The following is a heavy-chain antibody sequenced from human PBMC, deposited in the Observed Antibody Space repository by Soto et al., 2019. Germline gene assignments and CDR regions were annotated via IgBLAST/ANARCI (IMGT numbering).Heavy chain of an antibody. CDR2: VYYTGST. J-gene: IGHJ4*02. D-gene: IGHD6-19*01. CDR1: GGSISGSY. Sequence: SETLSLTCTVSGGSISGSYCSWIRQSPGKGLEWLGYVYYTGSTNYSPSLRSRVSISVDTSKNEFSLRLSSVTAADTAVYFCARSVAVPGAHIDYWGQGTQVTVSS. CDR3: ARSVAVPGAHIDY. V-gene: IGHV4-59*01.